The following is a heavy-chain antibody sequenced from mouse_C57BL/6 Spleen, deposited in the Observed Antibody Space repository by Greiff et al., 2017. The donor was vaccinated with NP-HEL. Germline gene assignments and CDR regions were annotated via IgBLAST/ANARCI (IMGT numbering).Heavy chain of an antibody. CDR1: GYTFTSYW. CDR2: IDPNSAGS. J-gene: IGHJ2*01. V-gene: IGHV1-72*01. CDR3: ARSLTGFDY. Sequence: VQLQHPGAELVKPGASVKLSCRASGYTFTSYWMHWVKQRPGRGLEWIGRIDPNSAGSKYNEKFKTKATLTVDTPSSTAYMQLSSLTSEDSAVYYCARSLTGFDYWGQGTTLTVSS. D-gene: IGHD4-1*01.